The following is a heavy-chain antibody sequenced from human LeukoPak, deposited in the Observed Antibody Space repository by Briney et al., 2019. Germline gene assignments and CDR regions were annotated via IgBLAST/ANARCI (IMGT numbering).Heavy chain of an antibody. D-gene: IGHD3-16*02. CDR2: ISSSDSTI. V-gene: IGHV3-11*01. CDR3: AKGDPISHYDYVWGSYRSYFDY. CDR1: GFTFSDYY. Sequence: PGGSLRLSCAASGFTFSDYYMSWIRQAPGKGLEWVSYISSSDSTIYYADSVKGRFTISRDNAKNSLYLQMNSLRAEDTAVYYCAKGDPISHYDYVWGSYRSYFDYWGQGTLVTVSS. J-gene: IGHJ4*02.